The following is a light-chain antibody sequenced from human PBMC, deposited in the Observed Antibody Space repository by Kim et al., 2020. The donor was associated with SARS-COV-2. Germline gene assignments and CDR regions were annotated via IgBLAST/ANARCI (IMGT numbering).Light chain of an antibody. V-gene: IGKV4-1*01. CDR2: WAS. J-gene: IGKJ1*01. CDR1: QSVLYSSNNNNY. Sequence: ATMHCKSSQSVLYSSNNNNYLAWYQQKPGQPPKLLIYWASTRESGVPDRFSGSGSGTDFTLTISGLQAEDVAVYYCQQYYASPWRFGQGTKVDIK. CDR3: QQYYASPWR.